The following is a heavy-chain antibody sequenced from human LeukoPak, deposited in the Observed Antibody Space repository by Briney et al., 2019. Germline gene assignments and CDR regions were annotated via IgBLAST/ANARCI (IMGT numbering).Heavy chain of an antibody. D-gene: IGHD4-17*01. CDR1: GGSFSGYY. V-gene: IGHV4-34*01. Sequence: SETLSLTCAVYGGSFSGYYWSWLRQPPGKGLEWIGEINHSGSTNYNPSLTSRVTISVDTSKSQFSLKLSSVTAADTAVYYCARDHWDGYGDFLDAFDIWGQGTMVTVSS. CDR3: ARDHWDGYGDFLDAFDI. CDR2: INHSGST. J-gene: IGHJ3*02.